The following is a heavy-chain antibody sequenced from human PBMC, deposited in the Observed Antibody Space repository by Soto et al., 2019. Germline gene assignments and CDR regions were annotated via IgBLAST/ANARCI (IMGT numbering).Heavy chain of an antibody. V-gene: IGHV3-30*18. Sequence: QEQLVESGGGVVQPGGSLRLSCAASGFTFRSYGMHWVRQAPGKGLEWVAVVSDDGNYKYYAESVKGRFTISRENSKNTLYLQLNSLRAEDTAVYYCAKGTYPCTAAADSFAFDIWGQGTMVTVSS. CDR1: GFTFRSYG. CDR2: VSDDGNYK. J-gene: IGHJ3*02. D-gene: IGHD6-13*01. CDR3: AKGTYPCTAAADSFAFDI.